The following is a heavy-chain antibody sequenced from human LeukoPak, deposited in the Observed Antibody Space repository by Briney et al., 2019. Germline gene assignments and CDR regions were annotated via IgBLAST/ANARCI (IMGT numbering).Heavy chain of an antibody. J-gene: IGHJ4*02. V-gene: IGHV4-34*01. Sequence: SETLSLTXAVYGGSFSGYYWSWIRQPPGKGLEWIGEINHSGSTNYNPSLKSRVTISVDTSKNQFSLKLSSVTAADTAVYYCARGPLYYDILTGYYTTTIEGWFGYWGQGTLVTVSS. CDR1: GGSFSGYY. CDR3: ARGPLYYDILTGYYTTTIEGWFGY. CDR2: INHSGST. D-gene: IGHD3-9*01.